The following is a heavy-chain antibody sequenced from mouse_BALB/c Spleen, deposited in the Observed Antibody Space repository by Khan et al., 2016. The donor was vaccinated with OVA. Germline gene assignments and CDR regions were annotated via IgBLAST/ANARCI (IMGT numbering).Heavy chain of an antibody. CDR3: GRGGYGSPFAY. CDR2: IDPSKSET. J-gene: IGHJ3*01. D-gene: IGHD1-1*01. Sequence: VQLQASGPELVRPGASVKMSCKASGYTFTSFWIHWVKQRPGQGLEWIGMIDPSKSETRLNQKFKDKATLNVDKSSNTAYMKHSRLTSEDSAVSYCGRGGYGSPFAYWGQGTLVTVSA. V-gene: IGHV1S127*01. CDR1: GYTFTSFW.